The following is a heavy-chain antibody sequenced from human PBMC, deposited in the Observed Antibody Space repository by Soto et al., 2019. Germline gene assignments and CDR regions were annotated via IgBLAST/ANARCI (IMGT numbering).Heavy chain of an antibody. CDR1: GASISNYC. CDR3: ARLPGYSSGVFDY. D-gene: IGHD6-19*01. J-gene: IGHJ4*02. CDR2: IYYSGST. V-gene: IGHV4-59*08. Sequence: SETLSLTCTIFGASISNYCWSWIRQPPGKGLEWIGYIYYSGSTNYNPSLKSRVTISVDTSKKQFSLKLSSVTAADTAVYYCARLPGYSSGVFDYWGQGSLVTVSS.